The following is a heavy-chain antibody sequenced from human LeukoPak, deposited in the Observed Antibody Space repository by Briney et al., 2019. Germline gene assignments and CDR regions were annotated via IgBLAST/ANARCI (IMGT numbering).Heavy chain of an antibody. CDR3: AKDNSQLMITFGGVIVPNYFDY. V-gene: IGHV3-30*02. J-gene: IGHJ4*02. CDR1: GFTFSSYG. CDR2: IRYDGSNK. D-gene: IGHD3-16*02. Sequence: PGGSLRLSCAASGFTFSSYGMHWVRQAPGKGLEWVAFIRYDGSNKYYADSVKGRFTISRDNSKNTLYLQMNSLRAEDTAVYYCAKDNSQLMITFGGVIVPNYFDYWGQGTLVTVSS.